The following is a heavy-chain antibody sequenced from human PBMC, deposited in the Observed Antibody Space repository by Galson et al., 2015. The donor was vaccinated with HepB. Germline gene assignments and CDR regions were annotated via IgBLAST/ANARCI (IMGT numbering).Heavy chain of an antibody. CDR1: GYTLTSYY. CDR2: INPSGGST. V-gene: IGHV1-46*01. CDR3: ARLWAAAGRYYFDY. J-gene: IGHJ4*02. D-gene: IGHD6-13*01. Sequence: SVKVSCKASGYTLTSYYMHWVRQAPGQGLEWMGIINPSGGSTNYAQKFQDRVTMTRDTSTSTVYMELSSLRSEDTAMYYCARLWAAAGRYYFDYWGQGTLVTVSS.